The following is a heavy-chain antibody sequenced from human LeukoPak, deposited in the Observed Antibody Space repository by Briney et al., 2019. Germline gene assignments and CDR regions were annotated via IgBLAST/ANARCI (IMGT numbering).Heavy chain of an antibody. CDR2: IIPIFGIA. CDR1: GGTFSSYT. J-gene: IGHJ1*01. Sequence: SVKVSCKAYGGTFSSYTISWVRQAPGQGLEWMGRIIPIFGIANYAQKFQGRVTITADKSTSTAYMELSSLRSEDTAVYYCARVEAYCGGDCPEYFQHWGQGTLVTVSS. CDR3: ARVEAYCGGDCPEYFQH. V-gene: IGHV1-69*02. D-gene: IGHD2-21*02.